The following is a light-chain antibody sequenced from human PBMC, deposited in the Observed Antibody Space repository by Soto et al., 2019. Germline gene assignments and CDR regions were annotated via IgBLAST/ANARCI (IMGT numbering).Light chain of an antibody. J-gene: IGLJ1*01. Sequence: QSALTQPRSVSGSPGQSVTISCTGTSSDVGRYNYVSWYQQHPGKAPKLMIYDVSQRPSGVPDRFSGSKSGNTASLTISGLQAEDESDYYCCSYAGGYSFVFGGGTKLTVL. CDR3: CSYAGGYSFV. CDR2: DVS. V-gene: IGLV2-11*01. CDR1: SSDVGRYNY.